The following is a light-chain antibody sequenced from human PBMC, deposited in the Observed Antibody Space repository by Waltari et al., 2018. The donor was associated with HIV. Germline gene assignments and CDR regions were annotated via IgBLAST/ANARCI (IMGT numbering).Light chain of an antibody. Sequence: QSVLTQPPSVSGAPGQRVTISCTWSSSNIGSGYHVHWYQQIPGTAPKLLIYGNSNRPSGVPVRFSGPKSGTPPSLAITGLQAEEEVDNPCQPHHSSLSAYVFETGTKVTVL. J-gene: IGLJ1*01. CDR3: QPHHSSLSAYV. CDR1: SSNIGSGYH. V-gene: IGLV1-40*01. CDR2: GNS.